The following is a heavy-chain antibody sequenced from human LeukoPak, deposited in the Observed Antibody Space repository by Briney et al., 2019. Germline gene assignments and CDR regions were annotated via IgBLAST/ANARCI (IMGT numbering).Heavy chain of an antibody. J-gene: IGHJ4*02. Sequence: GGSLRLSCAASGFTFSSYAMHWVRQAPGKGLEWVAVISYDGSNKYYADSVKGRFTISRDNSKNTLYLQMNSLRAEDTAVYYCAREPPGNYDNRGHYYAYFDWWGQGTLVTVSS. D-gene: IGHD3-22*01. CDR1: GFTFSSYA. V-gene: IGHV3-30-3*01. CDR2: ISYDGSNK. CDR3: AREPPGNYDNRGHYYAYFDW.